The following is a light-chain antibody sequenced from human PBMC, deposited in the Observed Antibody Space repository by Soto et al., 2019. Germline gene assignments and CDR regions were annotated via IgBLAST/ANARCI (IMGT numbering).Light chain of an antibody. Sequence: QSVLTQPASVSGSPGQSITISCTGTDSDVGNYNYVSWYQQHPGKAPKLMIYGVTNRPSGVSDRFSGSKSGNAASLTISGLQAEDEAEYYCSSYTSHAPLWVFGGGTQLTVL. CDR1: DSDVGNYNY. CDR3: SSYTSHAPLWV. CDR2: GVT. V-gene: IGLV2-14*01. J-gene: IGLJ3*02.